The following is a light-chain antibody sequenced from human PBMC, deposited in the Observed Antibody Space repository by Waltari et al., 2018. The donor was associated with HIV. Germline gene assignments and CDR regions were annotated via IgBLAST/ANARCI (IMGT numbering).Light chain of an antibody. CDR3: MQALQTPPWT. CDR1: QTVLTY. Sequence: DIQMTQSPSSLSASVGDRVTITCRASQTVLTYLNWYQMKPGKAPKLLIYATSNLEGGVTSRFSGSGSGTDFTLKISRVEAEDVGVYYCMQALQTPPWTFGQGTKVEIK. CDR2: ATS. J-gene: IGKJ1*01. V-gene: IGKV1-39*01.